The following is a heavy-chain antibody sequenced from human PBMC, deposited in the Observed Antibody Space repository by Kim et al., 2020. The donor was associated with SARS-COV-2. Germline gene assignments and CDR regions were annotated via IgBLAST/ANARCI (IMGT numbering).Heavy chain of an antibody. V-gene: IGHV5-51*01. D-gene: IGHD3-10*01. CDR1: GYTFTKYW. J-gene: IGHJ5*02. CDR3: ARRSGYGSASYYKDWLEP. CDR2: VAPGDPAT. Sequence: GESLKISCKTSGYTFTKYWVAWVRQMPGKGREWKGSVAPGDPATKYSPSFEVQVTIAADKSITTVYLQWTSLKASDSGMYYLARRSGYGSASYYKDWLEPWGKGTLVSVYS.